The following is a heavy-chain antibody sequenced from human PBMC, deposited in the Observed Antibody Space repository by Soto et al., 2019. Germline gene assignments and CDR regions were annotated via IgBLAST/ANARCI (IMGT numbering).Heavy chain of an antibody. V-gene: IGHV3-9*01. J-gene: IGHJ4*02. CDR2: ISWNSGSI. D-gene: IGHD6-19*01. CDR3: AKAGGAAVAGSFDY. Sequence: EVQLVASGGGLVQPGRSLRLSCAASGFTFDDYAMHWVRQAPGKGLEWGSGISWNSGSIGYADSVKGRFTISRDNAKNSLYLEMNSLRAEDTALYYCAKAGGAAVAGSFDYWGQGTLVTVSS. CDR1: GFTFDDYA.